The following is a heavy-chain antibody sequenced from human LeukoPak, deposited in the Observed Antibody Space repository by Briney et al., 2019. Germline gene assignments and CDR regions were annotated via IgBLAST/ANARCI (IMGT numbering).Heavy chain of an antibody. CDR1: GFTFSSYA. J-gene: IGHJ4*02. Sequence: GGSLRLSCAASGFTFSSYAMHWVRQAPGKGLEWVAVISYDGSNKYYADSVKGRFTISRDNSKNTLYLQMNSLRAEDTAVYYCARDISGTRRFFDYWGQGTLVTVSS. CDR2: ISYDGSNK. V-gene: IGHV3-30-3*01. D-gene: IGHD1-26*01. CDR3: ARDISGTRRFFDY.